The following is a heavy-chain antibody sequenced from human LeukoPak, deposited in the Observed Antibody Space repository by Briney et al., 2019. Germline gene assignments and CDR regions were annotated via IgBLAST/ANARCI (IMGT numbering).Heavy chain of an antibody. D-gene: IGHD3-16*01. V-gene: IGHV3-7*01. CDR1: GFTFSGYW. CDR3: ARDVYYDTNFDF. J-gene: IGHJ4*02. CDR2: IRQDGNEK. Sequence: GGSLRLSCAASGFTFSGYWMSWVRQAPGKGLEWVASIRQDGNEKHYVDSVKGRFTISRDNAKNSLYLQMNSLRAEDTAVYYCARDVYYDTNFDFWGQGTLVTVSS.